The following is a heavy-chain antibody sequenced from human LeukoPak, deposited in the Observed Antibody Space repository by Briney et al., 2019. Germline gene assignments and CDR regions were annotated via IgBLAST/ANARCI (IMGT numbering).Heavy chain of an antibody. D-gene: IGHD5-12*01. Sequence: PGGSLRLSCAASGFTFRNYVIHWVCQAPGKGLEWVAVTSSDLNVKLYADSVKGRFTISRDNAKNSLYLQMNSLRAEDTAVYYCARDSASGYDRLFDYWGQGTLVTVSS. CDR3: ARDSASGYDRLFDY. V-gene: IGHV3-30-3*01. CDR1: GFTFRNYV. CDR2: TSSDLNVK. J-gene: IGHJ4*02.